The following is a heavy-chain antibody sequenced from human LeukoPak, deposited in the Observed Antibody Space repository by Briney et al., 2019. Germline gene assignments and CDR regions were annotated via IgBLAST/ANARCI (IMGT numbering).Heavy chain of an antibody. V-gene: IGHV4-31*03. Sequence: SQTLSLTCTVSGGSISSCGYYWSWIRPHPGKGREWIGYIYYSGSTYYNPSLKSRVTISVDTSKNPFSLNLSTVTAAAAAVYYCARALITTVRGVTGWFDPWGQGTLVTVSS. CDR3: ARALITTVRGVTGWFDP. J-gene: IGHJ5*02. CDR1: GGSISSCGYY. D-gene: IGHD3-10*01. CDR2: IYYSGST.